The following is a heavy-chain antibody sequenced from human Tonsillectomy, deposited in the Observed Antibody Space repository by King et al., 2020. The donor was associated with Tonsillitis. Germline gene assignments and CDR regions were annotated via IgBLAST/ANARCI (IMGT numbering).Heavy chain of an antibody. V-gene: IGHV1-2*02. CDR2: INAKSGGT. J-gene: IGHJ3*02. Sequence: QLVQSGAEVKKPGASVKVSCKASGYTLTDYYMHWVRQAPGQGLEWMGWINAKSGGTNYAQKFQGRVTMTRDTSISTAYMVRSRVRSDDTAVYYCARDPSRGAATADDAFDIWGQGTMVTVS. CDR1: GYTLTDYY. CDR3: ARDPSRGAATADDAFDI. D-gene: IGHD6-13*01.